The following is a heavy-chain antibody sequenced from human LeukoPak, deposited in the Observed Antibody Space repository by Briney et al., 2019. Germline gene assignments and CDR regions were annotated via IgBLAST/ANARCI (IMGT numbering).Heavy chain of an antibody. D-gene: IGHD4-23*01. CDR3: VKDQTPGGGDV. Sequence: GGSLRLSCVVSGHIVEDNAMHWVRQVPGKGLEWVSGIQWKSGVTGCADSVKGRFTISRDNAKKSLYLEMNNLRSEDTAFYYCVKDQTPGGGDVWGQGTTVTVSS. CDR1: GHIVEDNA. CDR2: IQWKSGVT. J-gene: IGHJ6*02. V-gene: IGHV3-9*01.